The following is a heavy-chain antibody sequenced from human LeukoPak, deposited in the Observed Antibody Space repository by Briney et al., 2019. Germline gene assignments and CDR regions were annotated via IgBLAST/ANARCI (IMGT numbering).Heavy chain of an antibody. CDR3: ARPYISGQWYFDY. V-gene: IGHV3-30*04. CDR1: GFTFSSHA. J-gene: IGHJ4*02. CDR2: ISSDGSYK. D-gene: IGHD5-18*01. Sequence: GGSLRLPCAASGFTFSSHALHWVRQAPGKGLEWVAVISSDGSYKYYADSVKGRFTISRDNSKNTLYLQMNSLIPEDTAVYYCARPYISGQWYFDYWGQGTLVTVSS.